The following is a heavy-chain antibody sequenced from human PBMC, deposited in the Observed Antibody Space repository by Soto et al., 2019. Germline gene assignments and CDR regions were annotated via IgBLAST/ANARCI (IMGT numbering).Heavy chain of an antibody. V-gene: IGHV1-18*04. D-gene: IGHD3-10*01. Sequence: ASVKVSCKASGYTFTSYGISWVRQAPGQGLEWMGWISAYNGNTNYAQKLQGRVTMTTDTSTSTAYMELRSLRSDDTAVYYCATVTMVRGVIRFDYWGQGTLVTVSS. CDR2: ISAYNGNT. CDR3: ATVTMVRGVIRFDY. J-gene: IGHJ4*02. CDR1: GYTFTSYG.